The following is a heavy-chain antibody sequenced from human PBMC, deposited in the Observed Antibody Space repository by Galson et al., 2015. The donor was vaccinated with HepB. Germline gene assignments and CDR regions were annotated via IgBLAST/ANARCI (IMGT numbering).Heavy chain of an antibody. CDR1: GYTFTSYD. Sequence: SVKVSCKASGYTFTSYDINWVRQATGQGLERMGWMNPNSGNTGYAQKFQGRVTMTRNTSIGTAYMELSSLRSEDTAVYYCARGRVSWELHYYYYMDVWGKGTTVTVSS. J-gene: IGHJ6*03. CDR3: ARGRVSWELHYYYYMDV. V-gene: IGHV1-8*01. D-gene: IGHD1-26*01. CDR2: MNPNSGNT.